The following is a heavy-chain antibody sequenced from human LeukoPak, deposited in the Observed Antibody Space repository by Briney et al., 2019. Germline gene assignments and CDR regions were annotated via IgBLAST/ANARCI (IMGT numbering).Heavy chain of an antibody. CDR1: GFTVSSNY. J-gene: IGHJ6*02. V-gene: IGHV3-53*01. CDR2: IYRGGST. CDR3: ARSDYYYYGMDV. Sequence: GGSLRLSCAASGFTVSSNYMSWVRQAPGKGLEWVSVIYRGGSTHYAGSVEGRFTISRDKSKNTVYLQLNSLRAEDTAVYYCARSDYYYYGMDVWGQGTTVTVSS.